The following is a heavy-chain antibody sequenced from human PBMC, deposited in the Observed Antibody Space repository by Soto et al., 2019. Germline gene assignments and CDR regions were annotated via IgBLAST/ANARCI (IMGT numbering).Heavy chain of an antibody. V-gene: IGHV1-69*13. D-gene: IGHD3-10*01. Sequence: ASVKVSCKASGGTFSSYAISWVRQAPGQGLEWMGGIIPIFGTANYAQKFQGRVTITADESTSTAYMELSSLRSEDTAVYYCASSMVRGVIRGPKYNWFDPWGQGTLVTVSS. CDR3: ASSMVRGVIRGPKYNWFDP. J-gene: IGHJ5*02. CDR2: IIPIFGTA. CDR1: GGTFSSYA.